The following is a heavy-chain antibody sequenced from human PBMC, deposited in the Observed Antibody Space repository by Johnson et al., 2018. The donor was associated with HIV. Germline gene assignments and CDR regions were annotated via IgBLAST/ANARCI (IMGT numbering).Heavy chain of an antibody. V-gene: IGHV3-20*04. J-gene: IGHJ3*02. D-gene: IGHD1-14*01. CDR2: SNWNGVST. CDR1: GFTFEDYG. CDR3: ATSLSPEDSFDI. Sequence: VQLVESGGGVVRPGGSLRLSCAASGFTFEDYGMTWVRQAPGKGLEWLSGSNWNGVSTGYADSVKGRFTISRDNAKNSVSLQMHSLRAEDTALYYCATSLSPEDSFDIWGQGTMFTVSS.